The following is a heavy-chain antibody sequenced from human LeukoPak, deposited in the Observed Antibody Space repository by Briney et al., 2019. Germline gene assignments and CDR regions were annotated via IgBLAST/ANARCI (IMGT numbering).Heavy chain of an antibody. CDR1: GFTFSSYS. CDR3: ARVPHGSGYSSSWYPRWFDP. J-gene: IGHJ5*02. Sequence: GRSLRLSCAASGFTFSSYSMNWVRQAPGKGLEWVSSISISVSYIYYADSVRGRFTISRDNAKNSLYLQMNSLRAEDTAVYYCARVPHGSGYSSSWYPRWFDPWGRGTVVTVS. V-gene: IGHV3-21*01. D-gene: IGHD6-13*01. CDR2: ISISVSYI.